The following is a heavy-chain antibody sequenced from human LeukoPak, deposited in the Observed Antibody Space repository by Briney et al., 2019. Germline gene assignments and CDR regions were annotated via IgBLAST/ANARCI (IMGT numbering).Heavy chain of an antibody. V-gene: IGHV1-69*13. CDR2: IIPIYGTA. CDR3: ARDPTTIAVAGLDY. J-gene: IGHJ4*02. D-gene: IGHD6-19*01. CDR1: GGTFSSYA. Sequence: SVKVSCKASGGTFSSYAISWVRQAPGQGLEWMGGIIPIYGTANYAQKFQGRVTITADESTSTAYMELSSLRSEDTAVYYCARDPTTIAVAGLDYWGQGTLVTVSS.